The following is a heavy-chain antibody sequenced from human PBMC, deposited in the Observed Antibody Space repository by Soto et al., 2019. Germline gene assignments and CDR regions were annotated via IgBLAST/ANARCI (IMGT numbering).Heavy chain of an antibody. D-gene: IGHD3-22*01. J-gene: IGHJ4*02. Sequence: QVQLQESGPGLVKPSQTLSLPCTVSGGSISSGDYYWSWIRQPPGKALEGIGYIYYSGGTYYNPSLKSRVTISVDTSKNQFSLKLSSVTAADTAVYYCARARSTGDSSGYDFDYWGQGTLVTVSS. V-gene: IGHV4-30-4*01. CDR2: IYYSGGT. CDR3: ARARSTGDSSGYDFDY. CDR1: GGSISSGDYY.